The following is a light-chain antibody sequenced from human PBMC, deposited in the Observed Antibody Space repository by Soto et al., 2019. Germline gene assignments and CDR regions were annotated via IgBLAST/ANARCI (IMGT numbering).Light chain of an antibody. J-gene: IGKJ1*01. V-gene: IGKV3-20*01. Sequence: ETVLTQSPGTLSLSPGERATVSCRASQSVGGNSLAWYQQRPGQAPRLLIYDTSKRATGIPDRFSGSGSGTDFTLTISRLEPADFAVYYCQHYQNSPRTFGQGTKVEIK. CDR3: QHYQNSPRT. CDR2: DTS. CDR1: QSVGGNS.